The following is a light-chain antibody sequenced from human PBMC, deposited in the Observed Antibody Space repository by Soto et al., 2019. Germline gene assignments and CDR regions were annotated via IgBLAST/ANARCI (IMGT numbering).Light chain of an antibody. CDR2: EVS. CDR1: SSDVARYNY. V-gene: IGLV2-14*01. J-gene: IGLJ2*01. CDR3: SSYTSGGTLV. Sequence: QSVLTQPASVSGSPGQSITISCTGTSSDVARYNYVSWYQQHPGKAPKLMIFEVSNRPSGVSNRFSGSKSGNTASLTISGLQAEDEADYYCSSYTSGGTLVFGGGTKLTVL.